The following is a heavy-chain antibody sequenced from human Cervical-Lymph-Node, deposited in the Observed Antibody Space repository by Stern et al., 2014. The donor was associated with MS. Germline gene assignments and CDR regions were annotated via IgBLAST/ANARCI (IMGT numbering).Heavy chain of an antibody. CDR3: ARDRYGGTGWYDTKWYFDL. D-gene: IGHD6-19*01. V-gene: IGHV3-11*01. Sequence: QVQLVESGGDLVKPGGSLRLSCAASGFTFSDYYMSWIRQAPGQCLEWISYISRSGETVFDSDTSTCRFTISRDNARNSLHLQMNSLGTDDTAVYYCARDRYGGTGWYDTKWYFDLWGRGTLVTVSS. CDR1: GFTFSDYY. J-gene: IGHJ2*01. CDR2: ISRSGETV.